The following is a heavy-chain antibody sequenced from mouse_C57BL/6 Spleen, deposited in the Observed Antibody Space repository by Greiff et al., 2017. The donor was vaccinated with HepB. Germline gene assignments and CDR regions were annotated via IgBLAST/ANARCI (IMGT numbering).Heavy chain of an antibody. CDR3: IFYGTTY. J-gene: IGHJ3*01. CDR1: GFNIKDDY. D-gene: IGHD1-1*01. V-gene: IGHV14-4*01. Sequence: VQLKESGAELVRPGASVKLSCTASGFNIKDDYMHWVKQRPEQGLEWIGWIDPENGDTEYASKFQGKATITADTSSNTAYLQLSSLTSEDTAVYYCIFYGTTYWGQGTLVTVSA. CDR2: IDPENGDT.